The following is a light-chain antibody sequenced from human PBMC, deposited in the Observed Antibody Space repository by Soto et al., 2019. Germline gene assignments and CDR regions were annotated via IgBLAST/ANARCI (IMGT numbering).Light chain of an antibody. Sequence: QSVLTQPASVSGSPGQSITISCTGTITDIGAYNYVSWYQQHPGKAPKLLIYGVSSRPSGDSNRFSGSKSGNAAYLTISGLQAEDEADYYCSSYTRSSNLGFGSGTKVTV. V-gene: IGLV2-14*01. CDR1: ITDIGAYNY. CDR3: SSYTRSSNLG. CDR2: GVS. J-gene: IGLJ1*01.